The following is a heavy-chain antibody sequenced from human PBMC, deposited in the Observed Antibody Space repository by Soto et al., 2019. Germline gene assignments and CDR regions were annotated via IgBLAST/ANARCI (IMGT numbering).Heavy chain of an antibody. CDR2: IYHSGST. CDR1: GGSISSSNW. V-gene: IGHV4-4*02. Sequence: QVQLQESGPGLVKPSGTLSLTCAVSGGSISSSNWWSWVRQPPGKGLEWIGEIYHSGSTNYNPSLKSRVTLSVDKSKNQFSLKLSSVTAADTAVYYCARDRRIAAAGRSYYYYGMDVWGQGTTVTVSS. J-gene: IGHJ6*02. CDR3: ARDRRIAAAGRSYYYYGMDV. D-gene: IGHD6-13*01.